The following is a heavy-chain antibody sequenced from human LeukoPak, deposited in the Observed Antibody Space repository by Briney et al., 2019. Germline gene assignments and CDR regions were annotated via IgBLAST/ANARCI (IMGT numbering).Heavy chain of an antibody. V-gene: IGHV4-30-2*01. CDR2: IYHSGST. D-gene: IGHD3-22*01. CDR3: ARDGSNYYDSTAGLDP. Sequence: SQTLSLTCAVSGGSISSGGYSWSWIRQPPGTGLEWIGYIYHSGSTYYNPSLKSRVTISVDRSENQFSLKLSSVTAADTAVYYCARDGSNYYDSTAGLDPWGQGTLVTVSS. CDR1: GGSISSGGYS. J-gene: IGHJ5*02.